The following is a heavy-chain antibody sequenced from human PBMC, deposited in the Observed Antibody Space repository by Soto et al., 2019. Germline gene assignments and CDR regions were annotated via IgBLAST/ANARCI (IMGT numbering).Heavy chain of an antibody. CDR3: ARDFQGSRGILTGYGYFDY. D-gene: IGHD3-9*01. CDR1: GGSISSGGYY. J-gene: IGHJ4*02. CDR2: IYYSGST. Sequence: SETLSLTCTVSGGSISSGGYYWSWICQHPGKGLEWIGYIYYSGSTYYNPSLKSRVTISVDTSKNQFSLKLGSVTAADTAVYYCARDFQGSRGILTGYGYFDYWGQGTLVTVSS. V-gene: IGHV4-31*03.